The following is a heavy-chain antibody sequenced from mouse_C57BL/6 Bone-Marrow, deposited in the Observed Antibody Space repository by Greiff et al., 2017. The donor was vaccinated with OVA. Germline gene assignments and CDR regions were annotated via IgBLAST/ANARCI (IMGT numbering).Heavy chain of an antibody. CDR2: IDPSDSYT. CDR3: AIYYAYGDYLDY. J-gene: IGHJ2*01. CDR1: GYTFTSYW. Sequence: QVQLQQPGAELVKPGASVKLSCKASGYTFTSYWMQWVKQRPGQGLEWIGEIDPSDSYTNYNQKFKGKATLTVDTSSSTAYMQLISLASEDSAVYYCAIYYAYGDYLDYWGQGTTLTVSS. D-gene: IGHD2-1*01. V-gene: IGHV1-50*01.